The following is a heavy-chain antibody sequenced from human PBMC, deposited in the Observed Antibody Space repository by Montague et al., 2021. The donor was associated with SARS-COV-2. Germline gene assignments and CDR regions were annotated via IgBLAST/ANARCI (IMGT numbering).Heavy chain of an antibody. Sequence: SLRLSCAAPGISFDTYATSWVRQTPGSLLEWVASTSGSSTFHAGSVMGRFTISRDKSKNTLYLQMNSLRAEDTAVYYCAKGGPGFGDFWSGWLYYFDSWGQGTLVTVSS. CDR3: AKGGPGFGDFWSGWLYYFDS. CDR2: TSGSST. V-gene: IGHV3-23*01. J-gene: IGHJ4*02. CDR1: GISFDTYA. D-gene: IGHD3-3*01.